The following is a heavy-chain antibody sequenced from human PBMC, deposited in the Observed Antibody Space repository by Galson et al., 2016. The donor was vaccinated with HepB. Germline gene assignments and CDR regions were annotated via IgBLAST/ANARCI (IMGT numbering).Heavy chain of an antibody. D-gene: IGHD6-19*01. CDR3: AKSKGGVWSYYFDY. J-gene: IGHJ4*02. CDR1: AFTFSNYG. CDR2: ICTDGSNK. V-gene: IGHV3-33*06. Sequence: SLRLSCAASAFTFSNYGLHWVRQAPGKGLEWVAGICTDGSNKYYGDSETGRFTISRDNSKNTLYLQMNSMRAEDTAVYSCAKSKGGVWSYYFDYWGQGTLVTVSS.